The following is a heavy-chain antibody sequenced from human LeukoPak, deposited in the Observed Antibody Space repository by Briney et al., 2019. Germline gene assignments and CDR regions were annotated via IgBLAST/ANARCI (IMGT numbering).Heavy chain of an antibody. D-gene: IGHD4-11*01. Sequence: VKVSCKASGYTFTDYYMHWVRQAPGQGLEWMGWIDPNSGGTKYAQRFQGRVTMTRDTSITTAYMELSRLRSDDTAVYYCARGGPSPTTVTSNWYFDLWGRGTL. CDR1: GYTFTDYY. CDR3: ARGGPSPTTVTSNWYFDL. V-gene: IGHV1-2*02. CDR2: IDPNSGGT. J-gene: IGHJ2*01.